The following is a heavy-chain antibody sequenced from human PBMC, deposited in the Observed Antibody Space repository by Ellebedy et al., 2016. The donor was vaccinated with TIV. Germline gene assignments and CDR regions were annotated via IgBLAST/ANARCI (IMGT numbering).Heavy chain of an antibody. J-gene: IGHJ4*02. CDR3: AREAGNYAHFDY. D-gene: IGHD1-7*01. CDR2: ISAHNGNT. CDR1: GYTFISYG. V-gene: IGHV1-18*01. Sequence: ASVKVSXXASGYTFISYGISWVRQAPGQGLEWMGWISAHNGNTNYAQKLQGRVTMTTDTSTSTAYMELRSLRSDDTAVYYCAREAGNYAHFDYWGQGTPVTVSS.